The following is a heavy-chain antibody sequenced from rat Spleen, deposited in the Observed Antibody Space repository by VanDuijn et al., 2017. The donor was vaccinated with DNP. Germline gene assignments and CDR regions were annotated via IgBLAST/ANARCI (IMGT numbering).Heavy chain of an antibody. Sequence: EVQLVESGGGLVQPGRSLKLSCAASGFTFSDYNMAWVRQAPKKGLEWVATISYDGSSTYYRDSVKGRFTISRDNAKSTLYLQMDTLRSEDTATYYCATQDYSSFTPFAYWGQGTLVTVSS. J-gene: IGHJ3*01. CDR3: ATQDYSSFTPFAY. D-gene: IGHD1-2*01. CDR2: ISYDGSST. CDR1: GFTFSDYN. V-gene: IGHV5-7*01.